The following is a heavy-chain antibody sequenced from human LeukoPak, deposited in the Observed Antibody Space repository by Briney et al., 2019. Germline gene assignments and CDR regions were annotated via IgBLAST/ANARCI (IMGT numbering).Heavy chain of an antibody. CDR3: AGTAQQLVGGGFDY. CDR2: IYYSGST. Sequence: SETLSLTCTVSGGSISSYYWSWIRQPPGKGLEWIGYIYYSGSTNYNPSLKSRVTISVDTSKNQFSLKLSSVTAADTAVYYCAGTAQQLVGGGFDYWGQGTLVTVSS. V-gene: IGHV4-59*01. CDR1: GGSISSYY. D-gene: IGHD6-13*01. J-gene: IGHJ4*02.